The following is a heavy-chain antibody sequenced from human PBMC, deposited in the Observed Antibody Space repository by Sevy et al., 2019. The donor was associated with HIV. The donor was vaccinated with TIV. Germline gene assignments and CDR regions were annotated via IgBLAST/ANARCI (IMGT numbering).Heavy chain of an antibody. J-gene: IGHJ3*02. CDR3: PGEWGFGELLNGYAFDI. CDR2: IWYDGSNK. Sequence: GGSLRLSCAASGFTFSSYGMHWVRQAPGKGLEWVAVIWYDGSNKYYADSVKGRFTISRDNSKNTLYLQMNSLRAEDTAVYYCPGEWGFGELLNGYAFDIWGQGTMVTVSS. V-gene: IGHV3-33*01. D-gene: IGHD3-10*01. CDR1: GFTFSSYG.